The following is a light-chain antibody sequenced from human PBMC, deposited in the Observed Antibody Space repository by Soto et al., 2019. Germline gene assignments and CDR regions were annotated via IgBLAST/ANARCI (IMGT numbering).Light chain of an antibody. CDR3: SSSNTSRLYV. J-gene: IGLJ1*01. V-gene: IGLV2-14*01. CDR2: GVR. Sequence: SVLTQPTSVSGSPGQSIAIPCTGNGNDIGAYDYVSWYQQHPGKAPRLLIHGVRNRPPGISSRFSGFKSGLTASLTISGLQAEDEANYYCSSSNTSRLYVFGPGTKVTVL. CDR1: GNDIGAYDY.